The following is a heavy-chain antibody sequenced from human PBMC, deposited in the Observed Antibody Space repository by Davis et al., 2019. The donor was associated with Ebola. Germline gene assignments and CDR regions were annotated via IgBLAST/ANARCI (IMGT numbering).Heavy chain of an antibody. Sequence: MPSETLSLTCAVSGGFVSSGGYSWSWIRQPPGKGLEWIGEINHSGGTNYNPSLKSRVTISVDTSKNQFSLKLSSVTAADTAVYYCARGLLWFGELSVYYFDYWGQGTLVTVSS. D-gene: IGHD3-10*01. V-gene: IGHV4-61*08. CDR3: ARGLLWFGELSVYYFDY. J-gene: IGHJ4*02. CDR1: GGFVSSGGYS. CDR2: INHSGGT.